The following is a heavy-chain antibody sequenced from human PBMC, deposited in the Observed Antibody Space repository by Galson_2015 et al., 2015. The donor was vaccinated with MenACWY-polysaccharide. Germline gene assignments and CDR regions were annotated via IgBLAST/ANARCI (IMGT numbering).Heavy chain of an antibody. V-gene: IGHV3-48*02. D-gene: IGHD4-23*01. J-gene: IGHJ4*02. CDR2: ITTSGSTR. CDR1: GFTFSSYS. Sequence: SLRLSCAGSGFTFSSYSIIWVRQAPGKGLEWVSYITTSGSTRYYADSVKGRFTASRDNAKNSVYLQMNSLRDEDAAVYYCARVRGPTVATWYFDYWGQGTLVTVSS. CDR3: ARVRGPTVATWYFDY.